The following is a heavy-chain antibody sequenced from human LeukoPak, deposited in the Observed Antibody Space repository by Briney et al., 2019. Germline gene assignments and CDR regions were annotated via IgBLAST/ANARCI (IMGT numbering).Heavy chain of an antibody. V-gene: IGHV1-46*03. CDR1: GYTFTSYY. J-gene: IGHJ4*02. CDR2: INPSGGST. CDR3: ARGGTVYYYDSSGYSDY. D-gene: IGHD3-22*01. Sequence: SVKVSCKASGYTFTSYYMHWVRQAPGQGLEWMGIINPSGGSTSYAQKFQGRVTMTRDTSTSTVYMELSSLRSEDTAVYYCARGGTVYYYDSSGYSDYWGQGTLVTVSS.